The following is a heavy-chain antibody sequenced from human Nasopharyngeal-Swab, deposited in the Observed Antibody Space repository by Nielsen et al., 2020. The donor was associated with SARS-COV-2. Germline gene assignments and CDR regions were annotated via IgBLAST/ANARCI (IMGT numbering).Heavy chain of an antibody. Sequence: ASVKVSCKASGYTFTGYYMHWVRQAPGQGLEWMGRINPNSGGTNYAQKFQGRVTMTRDTSISTAYMELSSLRSEDTAVYYCATISGGRDVYFDYWGQGTLVTVSS. J-gene: IGHJ4*02. D-gene: IGHD2-15*01. CDR3: ATISGGRDVYFDY. V-gene: IGHV1-2*06. CDR2: INPNSGGT. CDR1: GYTFTGYY.